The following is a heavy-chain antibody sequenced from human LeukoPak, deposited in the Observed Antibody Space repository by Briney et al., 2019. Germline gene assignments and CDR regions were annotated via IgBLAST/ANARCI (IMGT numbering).Heavy chain of an antibody. V-gene: IGHV1-24*01. CDR2: FGPEDGET. Sequence: ASVKVSCKVSGYTLTELSMHWVRQAPGKGLEWMGGFGPEDGETIYAQKFQGRVTMTEDTSTDTAYVELSSLRSEDTAVYYCATTPGTTLFYFDYWGQGTLVTVSS. D-gene: IGHD1-7*01. CDR3: ATTPGTTLFYFDY. J-gene: IGHJ4*02. CDR1: GYTLTELS.